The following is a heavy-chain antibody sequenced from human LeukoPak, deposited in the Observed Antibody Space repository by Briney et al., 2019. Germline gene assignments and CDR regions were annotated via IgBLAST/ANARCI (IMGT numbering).Heavy chain of an antibody. J-gene: IGHJ4*02. V-gene: IGHV1-24*01. CDR2: FDPEDGET. Sequence: VASVKVSCKVSGYTLTELSMHWVRQAPGKGLEWMGGFDPEDGETIYAQKFQGRVTMTEDTSTDTAYMELSSLRSEDTAVYYCASPGSPGPYSNYFDYWGQGTLVTVSS. CDR1: GYTLTELS. CDR3: ASPGSPGPYSNYFDY. D-gene: IGHD4-11*01.